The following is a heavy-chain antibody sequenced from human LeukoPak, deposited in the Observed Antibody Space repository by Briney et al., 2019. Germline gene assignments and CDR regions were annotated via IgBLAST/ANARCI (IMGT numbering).Heavy chain of an antibody. CDR3: AKDQEILVVPAAINY. CDR1: GFTFSSYS. V-gene: IGHV3-23*01. D-gene: IGHD2-2*02. Sequence: GGSLRLSCAASGFTFSSYSMNWVRQALGKGLEWVSAISGSGGSTHYADSVKGRFTISRDNSKNTLFLQMNSPRAEDTAVYYCAKDQEILVVPAAINYWGQGTLVTVSS. J-gene: IGHJ4*02. CDR2: ISGSGGST.